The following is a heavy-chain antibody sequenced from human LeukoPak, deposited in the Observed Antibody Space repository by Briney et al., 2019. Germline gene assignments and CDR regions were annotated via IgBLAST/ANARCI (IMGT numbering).Heavy chain of an antibody. D-gene: IGHD1-26*01. CDR2: IYYSGST. Sequence: PSETLSLTCTVPGGSISSYYWSWIRQPQGKGLEWIGYIYYSGSTNYNPSLKSRVTISVDTSKNQFSLKLSSVTAADTAVYYCARDGYSGSYYDYWGQGTLVTVSS. CDR3: ARDGYSGSYYDY. CDR1: GGSISSYY. J-gene: IGHJ4*02. V-gene: IGHV4-59*01.